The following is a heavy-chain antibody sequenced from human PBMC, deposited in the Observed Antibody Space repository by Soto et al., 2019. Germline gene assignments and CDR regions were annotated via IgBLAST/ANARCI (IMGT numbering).Heavy chain of an antibody. CDR3: ARGDFRGCSGGSCYSYLTHKRINWFDP. J-gene: IGHJ5*02. V-gene: IGHV4-34*01. D-gene: IGHD2-15*01. Sequence: LSLTCAVYGGSFSGYYWSWIRQPPGKGLEWIGEINHSGSTNYNPSLKSRVTISVDTSKNQFSLKLSSVTAADTAVYYCARGDFRGCSGGSCYSYLTHKRINWFDPWGQGTRVTGAS. CDR2: INHSGST. CDR1: GGSFSGYY.